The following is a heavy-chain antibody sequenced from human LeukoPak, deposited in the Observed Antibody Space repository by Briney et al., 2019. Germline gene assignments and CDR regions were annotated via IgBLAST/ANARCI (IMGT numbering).Heavy chain of an antibody. Sequence: GASVKVSRKASGYTFTSYAMHWVRQAPGQRLEWMGWINAGNGNTKYSQKFQGRVTITRDTSASTAYIELSSLRSEDTAVYYCARGVVPAAMEGYWGQGTLVTVSS. V-gene: IGHV1-3*01. CDR3: ARGVVPAAMEGY. J-gene: IGHJ4*02. CDR2: INAGNGNT. CDR1: GYTFTSYA. D-gene: IGHD2-2*01.